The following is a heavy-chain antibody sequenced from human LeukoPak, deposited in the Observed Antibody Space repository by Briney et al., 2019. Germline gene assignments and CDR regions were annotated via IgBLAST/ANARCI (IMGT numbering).Heavy chain of an antibody. D-gene: IGHD2-2*01. CDR2: INHSGST. CDR1: GGSFSGYY. CDR3: ARGRLVVPAAMSEVYYYYYGMDV. V-gene: IGHV4-34*01. J-gene: IGHJ6*04. Sequence: SETLSLTCAVYGGSFSGYYWSWIRQPPGKGLEWIGEINHSGSTNYNPSLKSRVTISVDTSKNQFSLKLSSVTAVDTAVYYCARGRLVVPAAMSEVYYYYYGMDVWGKGTTVTVSS.